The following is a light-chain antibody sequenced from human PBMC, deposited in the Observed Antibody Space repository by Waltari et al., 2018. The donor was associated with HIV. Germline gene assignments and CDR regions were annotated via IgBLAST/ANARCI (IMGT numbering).Light chain of an antibody. CDR1: QSVSSN. J-gene: IGKJ1*01. CDR2: GAS. CDR3: QQYNNWPPERT. V-gene: IGKV3-15*01. Sequence: ELVMTQSPATLSVSPGERATISCRASQSVSSNLAWYQQKPGQAPRLLIYGASTRATGIPARFSGSGSGTEFTLTISSLRSEDFAVYYCQQYNNWPPERTFGQGTKVEIK.